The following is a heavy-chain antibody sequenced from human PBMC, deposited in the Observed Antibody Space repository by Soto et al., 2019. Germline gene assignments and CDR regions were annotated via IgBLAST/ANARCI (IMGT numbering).Heavy chain of an antibody. CDR3: ARHRAAEYFQH. CDR2: ISHDGVT. Sequence: PSETLSLTCAVSSGSIDNVYWWSWVRQSPGKGLEWIGGISHDGVTNYNPSLKSRVTISVDTSKNQFSLKLSSVTAADTAVYYCARHRAAEYFQHWGQGTLVTVSS. J-gene: IGHJ1*01. CDR1: SGSIDNVYW. V-gene: IGHV4-4*02.